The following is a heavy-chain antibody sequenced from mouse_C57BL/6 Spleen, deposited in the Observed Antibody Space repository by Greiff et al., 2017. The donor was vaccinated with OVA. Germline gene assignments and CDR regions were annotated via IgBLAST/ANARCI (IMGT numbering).Heavy chain of an antibody. CDR1: GYTFTSYW. D-gene: IGHD1-1*01. J-gene: IGHJ3*01. CDR3: AILTWFAY. CDR2: IYPSDSET. Sequence: QQSCKASGYTFTSYWMDWVKQRPGQGLEWIGNIYPSDSETHYNQKFKDKATLTVDKSSSTAYMQLSSLTSEDSAVYYCAILTWFAYWGQGTLVTVSA. V-gene: IGHV1-61*01.